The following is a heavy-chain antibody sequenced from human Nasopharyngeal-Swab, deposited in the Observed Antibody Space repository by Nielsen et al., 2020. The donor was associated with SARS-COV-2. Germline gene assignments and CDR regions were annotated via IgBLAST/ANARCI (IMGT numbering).Heavy chain of an antibody. CDR2: ISFDGSNK. CDR1: GFTFSAYA. CDR3: ARDGTGTLDYYYYYGMDV. V-gene: IGHV3-30-3*01. J-gene: IGHJ6*02. D-gene: IGHD1-7*01. Sequence: GESLKISCAASGFTFSAYAMHWVRQVPGEGLEWVAVISFDGSNKYYADSVKGRFTISRDNSKNTLYLQMDSLRAEDTAVFYCARDGTGTLDYYYYYGMDVWGQGTTVTVSS.